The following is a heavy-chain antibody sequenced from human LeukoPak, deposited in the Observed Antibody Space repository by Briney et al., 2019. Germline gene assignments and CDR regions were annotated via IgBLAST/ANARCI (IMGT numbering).Heavy chain of an antibody. Sequence: PGGSLRPSCAAAGFTSSSYEMNWVRQAPGKGLGLVSYISISGSTIYYADSVKGRFTISRDNAKNSLYLQMDSLRAEDTAVYYCARDWDRGYCSGGSGVDYWGQGTLVTVSS. V-gene: IGHV3-48*03. CDR1: GFTSSSYE. D-gene: IGHD2-15*01. CDR2: ISISGSTI. J-gene: IGHJ4*02. CDR3: ARDWDRGYCSGGSGVDY.